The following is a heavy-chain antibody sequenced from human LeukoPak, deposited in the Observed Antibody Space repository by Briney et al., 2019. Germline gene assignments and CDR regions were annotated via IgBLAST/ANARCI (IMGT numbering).Heavy chain of an antibody. CDR3: ARDRTGQQLAGGWFDP. D-gene: IGHD6-13*01. J-gene: IGHJ5*02. CDR1: GGSISSYY. CDR2: IYYSGST. Sequence: SETLSLTCTVSGGSISSYYWSWIRQPPGKGLEWIGYIYYSGSTNYNPSLKSRVTISVDTSKNQFSLKLSSVTAADTAVYYCARDRTGQQLAGGWFDPWGQGTLVTVSS. V-gene: IGHV4-59*01.